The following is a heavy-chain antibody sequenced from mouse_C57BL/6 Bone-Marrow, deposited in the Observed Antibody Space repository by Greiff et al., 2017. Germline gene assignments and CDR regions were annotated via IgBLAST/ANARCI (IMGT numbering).Heavy chain of an antibody. V-gene: IGHV14-4*01. Sequence: EVQLQESGAELVRPGASVKLSCTASGFNIKDDYMHWVKQRPEQGLEWIGWIDPENGDTEYASKFQGKATITADTSSSTAYLQLSSLTSEDTAVYYCTSYGSFDYWGQGTTLTVSS. CDR3: TSYGSFDY. D-gene: IGHD1-1*01. CDR1: GFNIKDDY. CDR2: IDPENGDT. J-gene: IGHJ2*01.